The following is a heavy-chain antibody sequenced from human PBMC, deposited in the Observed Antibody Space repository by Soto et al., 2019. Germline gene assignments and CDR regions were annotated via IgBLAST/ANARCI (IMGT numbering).Heavy chain of an antibody. CDR2: IYYSGST. Sequence: SETLSLTCTVSGGSVSSGSYYWSWIRQPPGKGLEWIGYIYYSGSTNYNPSLKSRVTISVDTSKNQFSLKLSSVTAADTAVYYCARDMYYYDSSGYYEGLHYYYGMDVWGQGTTVTVSS. CDR1: GGSVSSGSYY. V-gene: IGHV4-61*01. D-gene: IGHD3-22*01. J-gene: IGHJ6*02. CDR3: ARDMYYYDSSGYYEGLHYYYGMDV.